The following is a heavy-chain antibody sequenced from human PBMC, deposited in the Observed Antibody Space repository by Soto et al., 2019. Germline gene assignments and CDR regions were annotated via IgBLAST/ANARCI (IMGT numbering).Heavy chain of an antibody. CDR1: GGTFSSYT. CDR3: AIPYSSSWSFDY. J-gene: IGHJ4*02. Sequence: ASVKVSCKASGGTFSSYTISWVRQAPGQGLEWMGRIIPILGIANYAQKFQGRVTITADKSTSTAYMELSSLRSEDTAVYYCAIPYSSSWSFDYWGQGTLVTVSS. CDR2: IIPILGIA. V-gene: IGHV1-69*02. D-gene: IGHD6-13*01.